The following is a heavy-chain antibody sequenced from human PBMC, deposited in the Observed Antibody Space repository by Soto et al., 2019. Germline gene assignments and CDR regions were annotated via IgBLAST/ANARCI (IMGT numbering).Heavy chain of an antibody. J-gene: IGHJ4*02. CDR3: AKDRAPYSSSWYDY. D-gene: IGHD6-13*01. CDR1: GCTFGSYG. V-gene: IGHV3-30*18. CDR2: ISYDGSNK. Sequence: QVQLVESGGGVVQPGRSQRLSCAASGCTFGSYGMHWVRQAPGKGLEWVAVISYDGSNKYYADSVKGRFTISRDNSKNTLYLQMNSLRAEDTAVYYCAKDRAPYSSSWYDYWGQGTLVTVSS.